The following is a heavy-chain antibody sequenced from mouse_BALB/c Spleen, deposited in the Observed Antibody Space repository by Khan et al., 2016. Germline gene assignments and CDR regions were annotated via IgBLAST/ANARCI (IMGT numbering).Heavy chain of an antibody. D-gene: IGHD1-3*01. CDR3: ARHGSGAMDY. CDR2: INTFTGQP. J-gene: IGHJ4*01. Sequence: QIQLVQSGPELKKPGETVKISCKASGYTFTNYGMIWVKQAPGKDLKWMGWINTFTGQPSYADDFKGRFAFSLDTSASTVYLQINNLKNEEIATYACARHGSGAMDYWAQGTSVTVSA. V-gene: IGHV9-1*02. CDR1: GYTFTNYG.